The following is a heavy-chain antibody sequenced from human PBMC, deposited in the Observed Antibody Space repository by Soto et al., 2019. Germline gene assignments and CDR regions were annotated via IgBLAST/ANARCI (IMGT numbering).Heavy chain of an antibody. V-gene: IGHV4-4*07. D-gene: IGHD6-19*01. CDR1: GGSISSYY. Sequence: QVHLQESGPGLVKPSETLSLRCTVSGGSISSYYWRWIRQPAGKGLEWLGRIYSNGNLNYNPSLKGRVSMSVATSKHRLSLNLSSVTAADTGLYYCAREVEVAGLSWGLDSGGEGALVTVSS. CDR2: IYSNGNL. J-gene: IGHJ4*02. CDR3: AREVEVAGLSWGLDS.